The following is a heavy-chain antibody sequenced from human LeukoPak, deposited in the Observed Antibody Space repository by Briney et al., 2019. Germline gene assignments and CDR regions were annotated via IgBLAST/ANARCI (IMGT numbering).Heavy chain of an antibody. J-gene: IGHJ3*02. CDR1: GFTFRSYG. D-gene: IGHD3-16*01. CDR2: IWYDGSNK. Sequence: GWSLRLYCAASGFTFRSYGMHWVGQAPGKGLEGVAVIWYDGSNKYYADSVKGRFTISRDNSKNTLYLQMNSLRAEDTAVYYCARDLFGYFYDSMGAFDIWGQGTMVTVSS. CDR3: ARDLFGYFYDSMGAFDI. V-gene: IGHV3-33*01.